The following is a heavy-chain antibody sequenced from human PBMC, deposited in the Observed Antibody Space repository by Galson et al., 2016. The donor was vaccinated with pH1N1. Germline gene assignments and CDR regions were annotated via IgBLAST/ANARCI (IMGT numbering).Heavy chain of an antibody. CDR2: ISAYDGNT. CDR3: ARDPHNYGSGSWGEDALDF. D-gene: IGHD3-10*01. CDR1: GYTFSNYG. V-gene: IGHV1-18*01. Sequence: SVKVSCKASGYTFSNYGLTWVRQAPGQGLEWMGWISAYDGNTIYAQRFQGRVTMTTDTSTSTADMELGSLRPDDTAIYYCARDPHNYGSGSWGEDALDFWGQGTMVTVSS. J-gene: IGHJ3*01.